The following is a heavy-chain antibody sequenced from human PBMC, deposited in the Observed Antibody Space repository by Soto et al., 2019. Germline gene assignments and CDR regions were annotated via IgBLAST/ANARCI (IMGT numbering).Heavy chain of an antibody. D-gene: IGHD3-10*01. CDR3: ARGSYGAGSDY. Sequence: PSETLSLTCTVSGGSISSGGYSWSWIRQPPGKGLELIGYVFHSGSTYYSPSLKSRVTISVDGSKNQFSLKLSSVTAADTAVYYCARGSYGAGSDYWGQGTLVTVYS. J-gene: IGHJ4*02. CDR2: VFHSGST. V-gene: IGHV4-30-2*01. CDR1: GGSISSGGYS.